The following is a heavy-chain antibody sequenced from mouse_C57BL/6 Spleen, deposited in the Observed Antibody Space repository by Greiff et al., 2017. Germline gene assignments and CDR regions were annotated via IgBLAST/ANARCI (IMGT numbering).Heavy chain of an antibody. V-gene: IGHV1-52*01. CDR1: GYTFTSYW. CDR3: ARHYYGSRDGYFDV. Sequence: QVQLQQPGAELVRPGSSVKLSCKASGYTFTSYWMHWVKQRPIQGLEWIGNIDPSDRETHYNQKFKDKATLTVDKSSSTAYMQLSSLTSEDSAVYYCARHYYGSRDGYFDVWGTGTTVTVSS. D-gene: IGHD1-1*01. CDR2: IDPSDRET. J-gene: IGHJ1*03.